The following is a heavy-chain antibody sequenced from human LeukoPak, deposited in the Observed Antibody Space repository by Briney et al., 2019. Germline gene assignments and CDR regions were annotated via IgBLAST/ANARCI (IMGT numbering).Heavy chain of an antibody. Sequence: GGTLRLSCAASGFTFSIYGMSWVRQAPGRGLEWVSAMSGSGGSTYYADSVKGRFTISRDNSKNTLYLQMNSLRAEDTAVSYCAKIPITMVRGVNYYYYYMDVWGKGTTVTISS. CDR1: GFTFSIYG. CDR3: AKIPITMVRGVNYYYYYMDV. CDR2: MSGSGGST. V-gene: IGHV3-23*01. J-gene: IGHJ6*03. D-gene: IGHD3-10*01.